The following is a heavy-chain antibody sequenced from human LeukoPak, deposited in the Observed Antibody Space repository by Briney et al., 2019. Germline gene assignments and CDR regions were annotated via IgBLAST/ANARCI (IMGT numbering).Heavy chain of an antibody. CDR2: IYYSWGT. Sequence: SETLSLTCAVSGSSITSDYFWGWIRQPPGKGLEWIATIYYSWGTYFNPSLKSRVSISLDASKNQFSLKLTSLTAADTAIYYCARNVTAGFFGFWGQGILVTVSS. J-gene: IGHJ4*02. V-gene: IGHV4-38-2*01. D-gene: IGHD1-1*01. CDR3: ARNVTAGFFGF. CDR1: GSSITSDYF.